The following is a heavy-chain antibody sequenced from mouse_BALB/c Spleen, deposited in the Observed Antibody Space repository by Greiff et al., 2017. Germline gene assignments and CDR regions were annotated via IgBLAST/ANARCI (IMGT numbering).Heavy chain of an antibody. CDR1: GFTFSSYG. Sequence: EVMLVESGGGLVQPGGSLKLSCAASGFTFSSYGMSWVRQTPDKRLELVATINSNGGSTNYPDSVKGRFTISRDNAKNTLYLQMSSLKSEDTAMYYCARDLGVRRSWFAYWGQGTLVTVSA. J-gene: IGHJ3*01. D-gene: IGHD2-14*01. CDR2: INSNGGST. V-gene: IGHV5-6-3*01. CDR3: ARDLGVRRSWFAY.